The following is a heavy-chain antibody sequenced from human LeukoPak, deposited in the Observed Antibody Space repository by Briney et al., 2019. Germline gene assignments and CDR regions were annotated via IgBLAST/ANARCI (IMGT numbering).Heavy chain of an antibody. J-gene: IGHJ6*03. CDR3: ARRRVVPAAIFRYYYYMDV. CDR1: GYTFTGYY. D-gene: IGHD2-2*02. CDR2: INPNSGGT. Sequence: ASVKVSCKGSGYTFTGYYMHWVRQAPGQGLEWMGWINPNSGGTKYAQKFQGRVTMTRDTSISTAYMELSRLRSDDTAVYYCARRRVVPAAIFRYYYYMDVWGKGTTVAVSS. V-gene: IGHV1-2*02.